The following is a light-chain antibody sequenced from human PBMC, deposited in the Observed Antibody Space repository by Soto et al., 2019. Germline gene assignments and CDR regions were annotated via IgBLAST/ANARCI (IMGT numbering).Light chain of an antibody. CDR3: VLYMGSGIWV. CDR2: TTN. CDR1: SGSVSSNYF. V-gene: IGLV8-61*01. Sequence: QAVVTQEPSLSVSPGRTVTLTCGLSSGSVSSNYFPSWYQQTPGQAPRTLIHTTNTRSSGVPDRFSGSSLGNKAALTITGAQADDEADYYCVLYMGSGIWVFGGGTKLTVL. J-gene: IGLJ3*02.